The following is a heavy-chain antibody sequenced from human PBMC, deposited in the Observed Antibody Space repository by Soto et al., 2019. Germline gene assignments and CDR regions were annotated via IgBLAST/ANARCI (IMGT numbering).Heavy chain of an antibody. D-gene: IGHD3-3*01. Sequence: PSETLSLTCAVYGGSFSGYYCSWIRQPPGKGLEWIGEINHSGSTNYNPSLKSRVTISVDTSKNQFSLKLSSVTAADTAVYYCARHVSDFWSGYYLWGQGTLVTVSS. CDR3: ARHVSDFWSGYYL. CDR1: GGSFSGYY. CDR2: INHSGST. V-gene: IGHV4-34*01. J-gene: IGHJ4*02.